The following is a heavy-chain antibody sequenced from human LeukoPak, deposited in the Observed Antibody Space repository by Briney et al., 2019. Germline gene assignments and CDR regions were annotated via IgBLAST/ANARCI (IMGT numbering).Heavy chain of an antibody. D-gene: IGHD3-22*01. CDR1: GFTFSSYV. CDR2: IKQDGSEK. J-gene: IGHJ4*02. CDR3: ARGGDYYDSSGLFDY. Sequence: GGSLRLSCVGSGFTFSSYVMNWVRQTPGKGLEWVANIKQDGSEKYYVDSVKGRFTISRDNAKNSLYLQMNSLRAEDTAVYYCARGGDYYDSSGLFDYWGQGTLVTVSS. V-gene: IGHV3-7*01.